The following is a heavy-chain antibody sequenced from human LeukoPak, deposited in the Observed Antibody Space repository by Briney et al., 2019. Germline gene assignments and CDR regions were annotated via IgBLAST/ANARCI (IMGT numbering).Heavy chain of an antibody. D-gene: IGHD2-2*01. V-gene: IGHV4-59*01. CDR1: GFTFSSYS. Sequence: GSLRLSCAASGFTFSSYSMNWVRQAPGKGLEWIGYIYYSGSTNYNPSLKSRVTISVDTSKNQFSLKLSSVTAADTAVYYCARGPYCSSTSCTNYYYYYYMDVWGKGTTVTVSS. CDR2: IYYSGST. CDR3: ARGPYCSSTSCTNYYYYYYMDV. J-gene: IGHJ6*03.